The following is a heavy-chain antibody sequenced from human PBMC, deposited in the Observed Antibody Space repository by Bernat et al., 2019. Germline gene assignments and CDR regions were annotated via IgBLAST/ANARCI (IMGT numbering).Heavy chain of an antibody. V-gene: IGHV3-48*01. CDR1: GITFSNYS. CDR3: AVYCGGDCYRAFDI. CDR2: ISSSGTTI. J-gene: IGHJ3*02. D-gene: IGHD2-21*02. Sequence: EVRLVESGGGLVQPGGSLRLSCAASGITFSNYSMNWVRRAPGKGLEWLSYISSSGTTIYYADSLKGRFTISRDNAKNSLYLQVNSLRAEDTALYYCAVYCGGDCYRAFDIWGQGTMVTVSS.